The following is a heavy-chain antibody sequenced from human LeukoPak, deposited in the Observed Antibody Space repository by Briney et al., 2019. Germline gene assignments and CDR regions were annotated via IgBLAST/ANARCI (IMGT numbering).Heavy chain of an antibody. CDR1: GFTFNNFW. D-gene: IGHD3/OR15-3a*01. CDR3: ARESFGPDI. J-gene: IGHJ3*02. CDR2: SNNKGYET. Sequence: PAGSQPVPHAASGFTFNNFWKHWVRQGPGKGLVWVARSNNKGYETVSVDSVNGRFTISRDNPKNTLYLQMNSLRAEDTAIYYRARESFGPDIWGQGTMVTVSS. V-gene: IGHV3-74*03.